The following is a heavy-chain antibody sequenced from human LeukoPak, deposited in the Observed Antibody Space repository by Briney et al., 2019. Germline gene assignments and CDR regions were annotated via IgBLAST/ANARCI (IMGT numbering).Heavy chain of an antibody. Sequence: PSGTLSLTCSVSGGSIRGSNYYWGWLRQPPGKELEWIGSIYYSGSTYYSPSLESRVTISGDTSNNQFSLKLSSVTAADTAVYYCASKLYSSGWYGAFDIWGQGTMVTVSS. D-gene: IGHD6-19*01. V-gene: IGHV4-39*01. CDR1: GGSIRGSNYY. CDR2: IYYSGST. CDR3: ASKLYSSGWYGAFDI. J-gene: IGHJ3*02.